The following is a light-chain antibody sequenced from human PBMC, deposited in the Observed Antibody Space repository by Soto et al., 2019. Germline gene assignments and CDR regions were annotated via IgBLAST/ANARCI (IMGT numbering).Light chain of an antibody. Sequence: DVQMTQSPSSLSASVGDRVTIVCRTSQPISIYLNWYQQKPGKAPRLLIYAASSLQSGVPLRFSGSGSGANFTLTISSLQPEDSATYICQQSHVTPRTFGLGTKVDIK. CDR3: QQSHVTPRT. CDR1: QPISIY. CDR2: AAS. V-gene: IGKV1-39*01. J-gene: IGKJ1*01.